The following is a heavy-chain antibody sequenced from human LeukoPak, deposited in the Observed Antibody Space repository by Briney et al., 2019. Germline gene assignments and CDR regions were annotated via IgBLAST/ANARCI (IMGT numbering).Heavy chain of an antibody. CDR2: IYSGGST. Sequence: PGGSLRLSCAASGFTVSSNYMSWVRQAPGKGLEWVSAIYSGGSTYYADSVKGRFTISRDNSKNTLYLQMNSLRAEDTAVYYCARDHLIVDPTAFDIWGQGTTVTVSS. D-gene: IGHD2-8*01. V-gene: IGHV3-66*01. J-gene: IGHJ3*02. CDR1: GFTVSSNY. CDR3: ARDHLIVDPTAFDI.